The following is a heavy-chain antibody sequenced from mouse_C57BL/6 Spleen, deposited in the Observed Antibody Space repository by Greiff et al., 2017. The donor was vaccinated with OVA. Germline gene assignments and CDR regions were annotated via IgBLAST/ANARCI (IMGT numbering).Heavy chain of an antibody. D-gene: IGHD2-4*01. CDR2: IYPRSGTT. J-gene: IGHJ1*03. Sequence: QVQLKESGAELARPGASVKLSCKASGYTFTSYGISWVKQRTGQGLEWIGEIYPRSGTTYYNEKFKGKATLTADKSSSTAYMELRSLTSEDSAVYFCARGDYDYDGWYFDGWGTGTTVTVSS. V-gene: IGHV1-81*01. CDR3: ARGDYDYDGWYFDG. CDR1: GYTFTSYG.